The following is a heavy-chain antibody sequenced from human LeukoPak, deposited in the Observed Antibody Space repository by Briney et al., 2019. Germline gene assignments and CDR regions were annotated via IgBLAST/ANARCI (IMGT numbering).Heavy chain of an antibody. CDR2: IQSKTDGETT. CDR3: ATLTVRGVINI. J-gene: IGHJ4*02. V-gene: IGHV3-15*01. Sequence: GGSLRLSCAASGFTFSNTWMNWVRQAPGKGLEWVGRIQSKTDGETTEYAAPVKGRFTISRDDSKTTLYLQMNSLKTEDTAVYYCATLTVRGVINIWGQGTLVTVSS. CDR1: GFTFSNTW. D-gene: IGHD3-10*01.